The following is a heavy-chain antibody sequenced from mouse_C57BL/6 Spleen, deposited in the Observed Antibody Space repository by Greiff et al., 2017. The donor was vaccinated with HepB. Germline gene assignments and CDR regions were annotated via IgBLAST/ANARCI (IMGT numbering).Heavy chain of an antibody. CDR3: ARHWDFSDY. V-gene: IGHV1-54*01. CDR2: INPGSGGT. D-gene: IGHD4-1*01. J-gene: IGHJ2*01. CDR1: GYAFTNYL. Sequence: VMLVESGAELVRPGTSVKVSCKASGYAFTNYLIEWVKQRPGQGLEWIGVINPGSGGTNYNEKFKGKATLTADKSSSTAYMQLSSLTSEDSAVYFCARHWDFSDYWGQGTTLTVSS.